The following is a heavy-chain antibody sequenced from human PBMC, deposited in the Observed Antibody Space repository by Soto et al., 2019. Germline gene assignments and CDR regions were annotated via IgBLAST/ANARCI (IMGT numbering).Heavy chain of an antibody. D-gene: IGHD5-18*01. CDR3: ARSRGYTYDFDY. CDR2: ISFDGRNQ. Sequence: GGSLRLSCAASGFTFSSYAIHWVRQAPGKGLEWVAFISFDGRNQYYADSVKGRFTISRDNSKNTVFLQVNSLRIGDTAFYYCARSRGYTYDFDYWGQGTLVTVSS. J-gene: IGHJ4*02. V-gene: IGHV3-30*04. CDR1: GFTFSSYA.